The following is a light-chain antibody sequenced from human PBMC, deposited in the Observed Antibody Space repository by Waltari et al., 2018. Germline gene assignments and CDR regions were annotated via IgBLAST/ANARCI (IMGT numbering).Light chain of an antibody. Sequence: QSLLTQPPSASGTPGQRVTIPCSGDSSNIGGSTASWYQQIPGAAPKLLIYNNDQRPSGVPERFSGSQSGTSASLAISGLQSEDDGYYYCAAWDDSLTGPVFGIGTKVTVL. CDR2: NND. V-gene: IGLV1-44*01. J-gene: IGLJ1*01. CDR3: AAWDDSLTGPV. CDR1: SSNIGGST.